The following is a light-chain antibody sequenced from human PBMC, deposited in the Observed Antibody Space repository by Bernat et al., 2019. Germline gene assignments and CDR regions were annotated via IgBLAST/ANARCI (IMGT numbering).Light chain of an antibody. CDR1: QSISKW. Sequence: DIQMTQSPSTLSASVGDRVTITCRATQSISKWLAWYQQKPGKAPKLLIYKASSLHSGVPSRFSGSGSGTEFTLTISSLQPDDSATYYCQQYDDNFPALTFGQGTKVEI. CDR3: QQYDDNFPALT. J-gene: IGKJ1*01. V-gene: IGKV1-5*03. CDR2: KAS.